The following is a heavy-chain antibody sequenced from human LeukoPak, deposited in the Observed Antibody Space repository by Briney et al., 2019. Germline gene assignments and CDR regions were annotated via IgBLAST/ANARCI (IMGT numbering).Heavy chain of an antibody. J-gene: IGHJ3*02. CDR3: TKDSDHVDYIYAFDI. Sequence: GGSLRLSCAASGFTFSSYAMTWVRQAPGKGLEWVSTISGRGRTTYYPDSVKGRFTISRDDSKNTLYLQMNSLRVEDTAVYYCTKDSDHVDYIYAFDIWGQGTMVTVSS. D-gene: IGHD4-17*01. CDR2: ISGRGRTT. CDR1: GFTFSSYA. V-gene: IGHV3-23*01.